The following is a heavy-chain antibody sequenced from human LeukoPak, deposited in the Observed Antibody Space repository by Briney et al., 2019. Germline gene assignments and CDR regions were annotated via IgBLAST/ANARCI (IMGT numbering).Heavy chain of an antibody. J-gene: IGHJ3*02. Sequence: PGGSLRLSCAASGFTLSSYAMSWVRQAPGKGLEWVSAISGSGGSTYYADSVKGRFTISRDNSKNTLYLQMNSLRAEDTAVYYCANYPYDSCGYYRLALPDAFDIWGQGTMVTVSS. CDR1: GFTLSSYA. V-gene: IGHV3-23*01. D-gene: IGHD3-22*01. CDR3: ANYPYDSCGYYRLALPDAFDI. CDR2: ISGSGGST.